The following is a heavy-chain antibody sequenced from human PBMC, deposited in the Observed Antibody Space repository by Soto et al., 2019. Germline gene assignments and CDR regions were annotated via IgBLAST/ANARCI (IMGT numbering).Heavy chain of an antibody. V-gene: IGHV1-8*01. J-gene: IGHJ3*02. D-gene: IGHD2-15*01. CDR2: MNPNSGNT. Sequence: GASVKVSCKASGYTFTNFGISWVRQATGQGLEWMGWMNPNSGNTGYAQKFQGRVTMTRNTSISTAYMELSSLRSEDTAVYYCARGRSVVDLFDIWGQGTMVTVSS. CDR3: ARGRSVVDLFDI. CDR1: GYTFTNFG.